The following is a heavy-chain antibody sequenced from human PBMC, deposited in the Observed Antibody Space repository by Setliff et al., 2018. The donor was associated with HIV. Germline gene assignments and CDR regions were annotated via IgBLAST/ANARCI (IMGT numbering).Heavy chain of an antibody. D-gene: IGHD2-15*01. CDR3: VRGLGSEFDY. V-gene: IGHV3-72*01. CDR1: EFTFSNAW. CDR2: TTNKADSYNT. Sequence: GGSLRLSCAASEFTFSNAWMTWVRQGPGKGLEWVGRTTNKADSYNTNYAASVKGRFTSARDDSKKSLYLQMNSLKIEDTAVYYCVRGLGSEFDYWGQGTLVTVSS. J-gene: IGHJ4*02.